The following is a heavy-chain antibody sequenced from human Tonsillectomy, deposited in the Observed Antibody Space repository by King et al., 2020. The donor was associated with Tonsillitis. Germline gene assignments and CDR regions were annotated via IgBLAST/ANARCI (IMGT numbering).Heavy chain of an antibody. V-gene: IGHV3-30*01. Sequence: VQLVESGGGVVQPGRSLRLSCAASGFTFSSYAMHWVRQAPGKGLEGVAVISYDGSNKYYADSVKGRFTISRGNSKNTLYLQMNSLRAEETAVYYCARDYYGSGSLGNYYYMDVWGKGATVTVSS. CDR1: GFTFSSYA. J-gene: IGHJ6*03. CDR3: ARDYYGSGSLGNYYYMDV. D-gene: IGHD3-10*01. CDR2: ISYDGSNK.